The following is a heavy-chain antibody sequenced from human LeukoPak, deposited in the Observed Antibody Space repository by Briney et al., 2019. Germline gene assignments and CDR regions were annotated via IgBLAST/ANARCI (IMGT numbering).Heavy chain of an antibody. J-gene: IGHJ4*02. V-gene: IGHV3-9*01. Sequence: GGSLRLSCAASGFIFDDYAMHWVRHAPGKGLEWVSGISWNGGSIGYADSVKGRFTISRDNANNSLYLQMNSLRAEDTAVYYCAKDRGIISDYWGQGTLVTVSS. CDR1: GFIFDDYA. CDR2: ISWNGGSI. D-gene: IGHD3-10*01. CDR3: AKDRGIISDY.